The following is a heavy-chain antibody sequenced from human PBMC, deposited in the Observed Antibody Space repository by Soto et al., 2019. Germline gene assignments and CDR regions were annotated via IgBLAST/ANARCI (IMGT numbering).Heavy chain of an antibody. CDR3: ATRDPGHY. J-gene: IGHJ4*02. Sequence: ASVKVSCKACGVTFNRQDMRWVRQAPGQGLEWMGIISPDGGRTSYAQKFQGRVTMTRDTSTSTVYMELSSLRSEDTAVYYCATRDPGHYWGQGTLVPVSS. CDR1: GVTFNRQD. CDR2: ISPDGGRT. V-gene: IGHV1-46*02.